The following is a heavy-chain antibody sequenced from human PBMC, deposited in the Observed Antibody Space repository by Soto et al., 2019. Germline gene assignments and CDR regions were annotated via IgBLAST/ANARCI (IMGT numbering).Heavy chain of an antibody. Sequence: QITLKESGPTLVKPTQTLTLTCTVSGFSLSTGGRTVGWIRQPPGKAPEWLALSLQYSTSLQSRLTFTKDTSKNQVFLTMTTMDPVDTATYYCTLRQDTSRGPIYWGQGILVTVSS. D-gene: IGHD2-2*01. CDR2: SL. J-gene: IGHJ4*02. CDR3: TLRQDTSRGPIY. CDR1: GFSLSTGGRT. V-gene: IGHV2-5*01.